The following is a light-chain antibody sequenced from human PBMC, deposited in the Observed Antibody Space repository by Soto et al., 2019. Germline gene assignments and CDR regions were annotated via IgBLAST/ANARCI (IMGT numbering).Light chain of an antibody. J-gene: IGLJ1*01. CDR2: DVT. V-gene: IGLV2-14*01. CDR1: SSDVGAYNY. Sequence: SSLTQPSSVSGSPGQSTTISCTGSSSDVGAYNYVSWYQQLPGKAPKLMIYDVTNRPSGVSNHFSGSKSGNTASLTISGLQAEDEADYYCSSYTSSSIYVFGTGTKVTVL. CDR3: SSYTSSSIYV.